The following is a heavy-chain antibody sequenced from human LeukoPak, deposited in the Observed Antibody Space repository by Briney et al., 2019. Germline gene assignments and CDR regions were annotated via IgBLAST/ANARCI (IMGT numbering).Heavy chain of an antibody. CDR2: IWYDGSNK. CDR3: ARDHRPWSGYQNYFDY. V-gene: IGHV3-33*01. Sequence: GGSLRLSCAASGFTFSSYGMHWVRQAPGKGLEWVAVIWYDGSNKYYADSVKGRFTISRDNSKNTLYLQMNSLRAEDTAVYYCARDHRPWSGYQNYFDYWGQGTLVTVSS. J-gene: IGHJ4*02. D-gene: IGHD3-3*01. CDR1: GFTFSSYG.